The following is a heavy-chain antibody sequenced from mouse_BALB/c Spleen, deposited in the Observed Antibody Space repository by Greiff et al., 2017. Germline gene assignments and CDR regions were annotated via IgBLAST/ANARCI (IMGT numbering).Heavy chain of an antibody. V-gene: IGHV1-42*01. D-gene: IGHD1-2*01. CDR3: TRGYYGTKYFDV. CDR2: INPRTGGT. CDR1: GYSFTGYY. J-gene: IGHJ1*01. Sequence: VQLQQSGPELVKPGASVKISCKASGYSFTGYYIHWVKQSPENGLEWIGEINPRTGGTSYNQKFKGKATLTVDKSSSTAYMQLKSLTSEESAVYYCTRGYYGTKYFDVWGAGTTVTVSS.